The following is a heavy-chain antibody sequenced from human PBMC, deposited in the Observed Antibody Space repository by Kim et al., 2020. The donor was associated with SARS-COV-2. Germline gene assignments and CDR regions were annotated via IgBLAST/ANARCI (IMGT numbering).Heavy chain of an antibody. Sequence: SETLSLTCTVSGGSISSYYWSWIRQPPGKGLEWIGYIYYSGCTNYNPSLKSRVTISVDTSKNQFSLKLSAVTAADTAVYYCARDRGSGPGYRYWGQGILV. J-gene: IGHJ4*02. CDR3: ARDRGSGPGYRY. CDR1: GGSISSYY. CDR2: IYYSGCT. D-gene: IGHD3-10*01. V-gene: IGHV4-59*13.